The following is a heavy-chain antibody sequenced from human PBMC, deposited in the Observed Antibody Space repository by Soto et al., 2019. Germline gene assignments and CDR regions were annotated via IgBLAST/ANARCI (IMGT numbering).Heavy chain of an antibody. CDR1: GVSISSSSYY. CDR3: ARQGTRLRPIITIGAASTFDM. CDR2: IYYSGTT. V-gene: IGHV4-39*01. D-gene: IGHD3-10*01. J-gene: IGHJ3*02. Sequence: QLQLQESGPGLVKPSETLSLTCSVSGVSISSSSYYWGWIRQPPGKGLEWIGSIYYSGTTFHNPSLKSRVSISVDTSKNHFSLNLTSVTAADTAVYHCARQGTRLRPIITIGAASTFDMWGQGTTVTVSS.